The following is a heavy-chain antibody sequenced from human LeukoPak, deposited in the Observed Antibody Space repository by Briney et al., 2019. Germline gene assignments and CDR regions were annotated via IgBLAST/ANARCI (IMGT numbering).Heavy chain of an antibody. D-gene: IGHD3-22*01. J-gene: IGHJ6*02. CDR3: AKAMEAMIVPPYNYGMDV. V-gene: IGHV3-23*01. CDR2: ISGSGGST. CDR1: GFTFSDYA. Sequence: GGSLRLSCAASGFTFSDYAMTWVRQDPGKGLEWISTISGSGGSTYYADSVKGRFTISRDNSDDTLYLQMNSLRADDTAVYYCAKAMEAMIVPPYNYGMDVWGQGTTVTVSS.